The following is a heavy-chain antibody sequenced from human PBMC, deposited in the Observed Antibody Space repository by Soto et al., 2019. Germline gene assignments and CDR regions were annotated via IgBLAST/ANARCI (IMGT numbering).Heavy chain of an antibody. D-gene: IGHD3-22*01. J-gene: IGHJ4*02. CDR1: GFTFDDYG. V-gene: IGHV3-20*04. Sequence: EVPLVESGGGVVRPGGSLRLSCAASGFTFDDYGMSWVRQAPGKGLEWVSAINWNGGSTGYADSVKGRVTISRDNAKDSLYLQMDSLRAEDTALYYCARASRGYYYDTSGYRPYYFDYWGQGTLVTVSS. CDR3: ARASRGYYYDTSGYRPYYFDY. CDR2: INWNGGST.